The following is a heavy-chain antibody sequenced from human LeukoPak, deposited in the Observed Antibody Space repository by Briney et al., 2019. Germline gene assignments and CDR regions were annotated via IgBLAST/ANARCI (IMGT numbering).Heavy chain of an antibody. CDR2: ISGSGGST. CDR3: AKVPYCSSTSCQLDY. Sequence: GGSLRLSCAASGFTFSGYAMSWVRQAAGKGLEWVSAISGSGGSTYYADSVKGRFTISRDNSKNTLYLQMNSLRAEDTAVYYCAKVPYCSSTSCQLDYWGQGTLVTVSS. CDR1: GFTFSGYA. D-gene: IGHD2-2*01. J-gene: IGHJ4*02. V-gene: IGHV3-23*01.